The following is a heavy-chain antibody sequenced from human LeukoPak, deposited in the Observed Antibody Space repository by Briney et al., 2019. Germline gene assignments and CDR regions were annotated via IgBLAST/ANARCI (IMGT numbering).Heavy chain of an antibody. CDR3: AREGVPGYYDVLAGYWSGSYYYYMDV. V-gene: IGHV1-2*02. CDR1: IHTFIRYY. CDR2: INPNSGGT. D-gene: IGHD3-9*01. J-gene: IGHJ6*03. Sequence: GPSEKLSCKSSIHTFIRYYIHWVRQASGKGREWMGWINPNSGGTKHAQKLQGRVTMKTDTSTSTAYMGLRTLRSDYTAVYYCAREGVPGYYDVLAGYWSGSYYYYMDVWGKGTTVTVSS.